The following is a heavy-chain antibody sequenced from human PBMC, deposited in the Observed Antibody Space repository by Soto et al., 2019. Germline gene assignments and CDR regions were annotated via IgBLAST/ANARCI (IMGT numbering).Heavy chain of an antibody. CDR2: IFYTGST. D-gene: IGHD2-2*01. J-gene: IGHJ6*02. CDR3: GALCSSTWCYGMDV. Sequence: SDTLSLTCTVSGGSISSYSWSWLRQPPGKGLEWIGDIFYTGSTNYNPSLKSRVTISVDTSKNQFSLKLSSVTAADTAVYYCGALCSSTWCYGMDVWGQGTTVTVSS. CDR1: GGSISSYS. V-gene: IGHV4-59*01.